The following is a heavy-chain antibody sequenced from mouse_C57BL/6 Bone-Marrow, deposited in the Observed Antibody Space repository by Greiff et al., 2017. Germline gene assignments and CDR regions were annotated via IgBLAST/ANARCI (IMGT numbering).Heavy chain of an antibody. CDR2: IDPETGGT. V-gene: IGHV1-15*01. CDR3: TRYDKGGFAY. Sequence: QVQLQQSGAELVRPGASVTLSCKASGYTFTDYEMHWVKQTPVHGLEWIGAIDPETGGTAYNQKFKGKAILTADKSSSTAYMALRSLTSEDSAVYYCTRYDKGGFAYWGQGTLVTVSA. D-gene: IGHD2-3*01. CDR1: GYTFTDYE. J-gene: IGHJ3*01.